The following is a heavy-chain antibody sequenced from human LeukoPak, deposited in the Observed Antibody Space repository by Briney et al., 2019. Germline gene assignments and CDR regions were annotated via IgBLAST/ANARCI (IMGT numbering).Heavy chain of an antibody. V-gene: IGHV1-2*02. CDR3: ARDFCSSTSCYAFDI. CDR2: INPNSGGT. J-gene: IGHJ3*02. CDR1: GYTFTGYY. D-gene: IGHD2-2*01. Sequence: ASVKVSCKASGYTFTGYYMHWVRQAPGQGLEWMGWINPNSGGTNYAQKFQGRVTMTRDTSISTAYMELSRLRSDDTAVYYCARDFCSSTSCYAFDIWGQGTMVTVSS.